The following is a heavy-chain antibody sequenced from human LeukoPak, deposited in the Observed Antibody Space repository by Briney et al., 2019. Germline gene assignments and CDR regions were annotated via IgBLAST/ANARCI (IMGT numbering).Heavy chain of an antibody. J-gene: IGHJ3*02. CDR2: MNPNSGDT. V-gene: IGHV1-8*01. CDR3: AVGVLSGGHEWALNI. Sequence: EASVKVSCKTSGYTFTSYDINWVRQATGQGLEWMGFMNPNSGDTGYAQKFQGRVTMTRNTSIRTAYMELSSLRSDDTAVYYCAVGVLSGGHEWALNIWGQGTMVTVSS. CDR1: GYTFTSYD. D-gene: IGHD2-8*02.